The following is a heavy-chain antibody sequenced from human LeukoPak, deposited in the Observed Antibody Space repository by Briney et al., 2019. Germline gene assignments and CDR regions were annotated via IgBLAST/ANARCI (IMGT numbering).Heavy chain of an antibody. J-gene: IGHJ4*02. D-gene: IGHD1-14*01. V-gene: IGHV3-23*01. CDR1: GFSFSTYA. CDR3: AKCDSVTPDDLDD. CDR2: ISGSGDRT. Sequence: GGSLRLSYAASGFSFSTYAMTWVRQAPGKGLEWVSAISGSGDRTYYAGSVKGRFTISRDNSKNTVYLQMNSLRVEDTAVYYCAKCDSVTPDDLDDWGQGTLVTVSS.